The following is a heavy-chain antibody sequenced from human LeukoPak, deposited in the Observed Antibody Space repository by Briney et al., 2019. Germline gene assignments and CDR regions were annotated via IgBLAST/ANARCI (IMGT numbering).Heavy chain of an antibody. CDR1: GGSISGFSFH. Sequence: SETLSLTCTVSGGSISGFSFHWAWIRPPPGKGLEWVGSVYYSANTYYNPSLRSRVTISVDTSMHQFSLKLDSVTATDTAVYYCARLASTCTGGSCYQYDFDYWGQGTLVTVSS. CDR2: VYYSANT. V-gene: IGHV4-39*01. J-gene: IGHJ4*02. CDR3: ARLASTCTGGSCYQYDFDY. D-gene: IGHD2-15*01.